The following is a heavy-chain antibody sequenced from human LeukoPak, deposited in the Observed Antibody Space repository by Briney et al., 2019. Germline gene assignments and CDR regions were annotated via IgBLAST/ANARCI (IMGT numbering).Heavy chain of an antibody. CDR1: GFTFSSYG. CDR2: ISYGESNE. J-gene: IGHJ4*02. Sequence: GRSLRLSCAASGFTFSSYGMHWVRQAPGKGLEWVAVISYGESNEYYADSVKGRFTISRDNSKNTLYLQMNSLRAEDTAVYFCAKDGSTLTYYYFDYWGQGALVTVSS. CDR3: AKDGSTLTYYYFDY. V-gene: IGHV3-30*18. D-gene: IGHD4-17*01.